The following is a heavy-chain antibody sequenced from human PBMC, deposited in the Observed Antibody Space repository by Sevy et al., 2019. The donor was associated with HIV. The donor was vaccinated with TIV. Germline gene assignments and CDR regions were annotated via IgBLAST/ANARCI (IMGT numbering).Heavy chain of an antibody. CDR2: ISSSSSTI. V-gene: IGHV3-48*02. J-gene: IGHJ4*02. CDR1: GFTFSSYS. CDR3: ARDGDPYYYDSSGYYLQPSFDY. Sequence: GGSLRLSCAASGFTFSSYSMNWVRQAPGKGLEWVSYISSSSSTIYYADSVKGRFTISRDNSKNSLYLQMNSLGDEDTAVYYCARDGDPYYYDSSGYYLQPSFDYWGQGTLVTVSS. D-gene: IGHD3-22*01.